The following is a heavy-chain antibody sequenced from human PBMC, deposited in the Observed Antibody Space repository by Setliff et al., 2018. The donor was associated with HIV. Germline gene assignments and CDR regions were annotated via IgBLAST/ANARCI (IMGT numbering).Heavy chain of an antibody. V-gene: IGHV4-61*09. Sequence: SETLSLTCTVSGGSISSGRYYWSWIRQPAGKGLEWIGHIYTGGSPNYNPSLMSRVTISIDTSKDQLSLKLTSVTAADTAVYYCGRLSETAMASFDSWGQGILVTVSS. CDR3: GRLSETAMASFDS. CDR2: IYTGGSP. J-gene: IGHJ4*02. CDR1: GGSISSGRYY. D-gene: IGHD2-21*02.